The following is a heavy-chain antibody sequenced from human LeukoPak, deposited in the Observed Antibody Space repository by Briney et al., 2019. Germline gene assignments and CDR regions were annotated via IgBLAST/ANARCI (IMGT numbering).Heavy chain of an antibody. CDR3: ASYSSSWPSY. Sequence: PSETLSLTCTVSGGSISSGDYYWGWIRQPPGKGLEWIGSIYHSGSTYYNPSLKSRVTISVDTSKNQFSLKLSSVTAADTAVYYCASYSSSWPSYWGQGTLVTVSS. V-gene: IGHV4-39*07. CDR1: GGSISSGDYY. CDR2: IYHSGST. J-gene: IGHJ4*02. D-gene: IGHD6-13*01.